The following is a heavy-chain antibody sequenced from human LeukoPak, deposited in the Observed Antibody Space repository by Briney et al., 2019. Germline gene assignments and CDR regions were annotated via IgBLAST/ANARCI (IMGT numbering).Heavy chain of an antibody. CDR3: ARDTWDDTSGYYFDY. Sequence: GASVKVSCKASGYTFTGYYMHWVRQAPGQGLEWMGIINSRGGSTSYAQKFQGRVSMTRDMSTSTVYMELSSLRSEDTAVYYCARDTWDDTSGYYFDYWGQGTLVTVSS. D-gene: IGHD3-22*01. CDR1: GYTFTGYY. J-gene: IGHJ4*02. V-gene: IGHV1-46*01. CDR2: INSRGGST.